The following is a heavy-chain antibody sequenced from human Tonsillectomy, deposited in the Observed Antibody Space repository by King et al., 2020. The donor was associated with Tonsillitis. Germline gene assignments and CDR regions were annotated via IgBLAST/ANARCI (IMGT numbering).Heavy chain of an antibody. D-gene: IGHD1-7*01. Sequence: QLQESGPGLVTPSETLSLTCTVSGGSISNYYWSWIRQPPGKGLEWIGYIFYSGSTNYNPSLKSRVTISVDTSKNQFSLKLYSVTAADTAVYYCARDPNDWNYEGNGLDGWGQGTTVTVSS. J-gene: IGHJ6*02. CDR1: GGSISNYY. CDR2: IFYSGST. CDR3: ARDPNDWNYEGNGLDG. V-gene: IGHV4-59*01.